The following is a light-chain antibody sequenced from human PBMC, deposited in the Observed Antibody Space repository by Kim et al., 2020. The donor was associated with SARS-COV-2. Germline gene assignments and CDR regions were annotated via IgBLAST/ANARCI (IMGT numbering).Light chain of an antibody. CDR1: QSMRNS. V-gene: IGKV1-5*01. CDR3: QQYESYSNS. Sequence: DIHLTQSPSTLSASVGDRVTITCRASQSMRNSLAWFQQRPGKAPQLLIYGASRLESGVPSRFSGSESGTDFTLTINSLQPEDAASYYCQQYESYSNSFGQGTKLEI. J-gene: IGKJ2*01. CDR2: GAS.